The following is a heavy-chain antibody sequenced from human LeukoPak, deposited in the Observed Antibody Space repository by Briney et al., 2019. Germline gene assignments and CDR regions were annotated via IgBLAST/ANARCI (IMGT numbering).Heavy chain of an antibody. Sequence: SVKVSCKASGGTFSSYAISWVRQAPGQGLEWMGRIIPIFGTANYAQKFQGRVTITTDESTSTAYMELSSLRSEDTAVYYCVREYYDILTGYYEYYFDYWGQGTLVTVSS. V-gene: IGHV1-69*05. CDR3: VREYYDILTGYYEYYFDY. CDR2: IIPIFGTA. CDR1: GGTFSSYA. J-gene: IGHJ4*02. D-gene: IGHD3-9*01.